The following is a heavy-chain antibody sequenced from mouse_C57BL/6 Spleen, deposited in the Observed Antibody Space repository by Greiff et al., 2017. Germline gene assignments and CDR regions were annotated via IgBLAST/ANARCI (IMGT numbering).Heavy chain of an antibody. J-gene: IGHJ4*01. D-gene: IGHD1-2*01. CDR1: GYTFTSYW. CDR2: IYPGSGST. Sequence: QVQLQQPGAELVKPGASVKMSCKASGYTFTSYWITWVKQRPGQGLEWIGDIYPGSGSTNYNEKFKSKATLTVDTSSSTAYMQLSSLASEDSAVYYCARGYYGPPIRDAMDYWGQGTSVTVSS. V-gene: IGHV1-55*01. CDR3: ARGYYGPPIRDAMDY.